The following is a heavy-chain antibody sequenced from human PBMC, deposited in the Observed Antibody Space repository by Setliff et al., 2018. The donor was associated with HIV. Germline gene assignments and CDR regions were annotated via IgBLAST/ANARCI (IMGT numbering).Heavy chain of an antibody. CDR2: IYSGGTT. J-gene: IGHJ3*01. CDR1: GASISSNDYF. D-gene: IGHD3-10*01. V-gene: IGHV4-61*02. CDR3: AKYTDYYALGSPHGFDS. Sequence: TVSGASISSNDYFWSWLRQPAGEGLEWIGRIYSGGTTHYNPSLKSRVIMSLDTSKNQFSLKLTSVTAADTAAYYCAKYTDYYALGSPHGFDSWGQGTVVTVSS.